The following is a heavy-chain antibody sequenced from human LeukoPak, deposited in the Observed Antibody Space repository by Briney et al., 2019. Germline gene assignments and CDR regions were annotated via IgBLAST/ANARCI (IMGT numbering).Heavy chain of an antibody. V-gene: IGHV1-69*05. J-gene: IGHJ5*02. CDR1: GGTFSSYA. D-gene: IGHD3-10*01. CDR2: LIPIFGTA. Sequence: SVKVSCKASGGTFSSYAISWVRQAPGHGLEWMGRLIPIFGTANYAQKFQGRVTITTDESTSTAYMELSSLRSEDTAVYYCARSGFGELTRWFDPWGQGTLVTVSS. CDR3: ARSGFGELTRWFDP.